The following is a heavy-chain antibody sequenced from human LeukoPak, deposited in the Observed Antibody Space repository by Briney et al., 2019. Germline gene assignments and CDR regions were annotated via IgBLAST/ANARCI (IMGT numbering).Heavy chain of an antibody. Sequence: ASVKVSCKASGYTFTGYYMHWVRQAPGQGLEWMGWINPNSGGTNYAQKFQGRVTMTRDTSISTAYMELSRLRSDDTAVYYCARDLRVVVPAVYYYYGMDVWGQGTPVTVSS. J-gene: IGHJ6*02. CDR1: GYTFTGYY. V-gene: IGHV1-2*02. CDR2: INPNSGGT. D-gene: IGHD2-2*01. CDR3: ARDLRVVVPAVYYYYGMDV.